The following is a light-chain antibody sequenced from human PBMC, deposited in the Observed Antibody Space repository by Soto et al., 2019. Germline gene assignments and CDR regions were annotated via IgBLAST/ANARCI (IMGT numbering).Light chain of an antibody. V-gene: IGLV6-57*04. CDR3: QSYDSIFVV. Sequence: NFMLTQPHSVSESPGKTVTISCXRSSGSIASNYVQWYQQRPGSAPTTVIYEXNQRPSGVPDRFSXSIDSSSNSASLTISGLKTEDEADYYCQSYDSIFVVFGGGTKLTVL. CDR1: SGSIASNY. J-gene: IGLJ2*01. CDR2: EXN.